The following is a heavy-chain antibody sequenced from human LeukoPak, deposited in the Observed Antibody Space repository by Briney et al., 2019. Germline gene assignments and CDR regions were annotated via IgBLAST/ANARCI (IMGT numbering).Heavy chain of an antibody. CDR3: ARDRTLDY. J-gene: IGHJ4*02. CDR2: ISSSGNTI. V-gene: IGHV3-48*03. D-gene: IGHD3/OR15-3a*01. Sequence: GGSLRLSCAASGFTFRSYEVNCVRQAPGKGLEWVSYISSSGNTIYYADSVKGRFTISRDNAKNSLYLQMNSLRAEDTAVYYCARDRTLDYWGQGTLVTVSS. CDR1: GFTFRSYE.